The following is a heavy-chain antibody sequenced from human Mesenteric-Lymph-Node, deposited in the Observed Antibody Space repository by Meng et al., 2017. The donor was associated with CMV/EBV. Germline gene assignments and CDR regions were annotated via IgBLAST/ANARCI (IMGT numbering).Heavy chain of an antibody. D-gene: IGHD3-3*01. J-gene: IGHJ2*01. CDR2: ISSSGTTI. CDR1: GFTVSSNF. Sequence: GESLKISCAASGFTVSSNFMTWVRQAPGKGLEWVSYISSSGTTIYYTDSVKGRFTISRDNAQNSLYLQMDSLRAEDTAIYYCAREFWSGLSNWYFDLWGRGTLVTVSS. CDR3: AREFWSGLSNWYFDL. V-gene: IGHV3-11*04.